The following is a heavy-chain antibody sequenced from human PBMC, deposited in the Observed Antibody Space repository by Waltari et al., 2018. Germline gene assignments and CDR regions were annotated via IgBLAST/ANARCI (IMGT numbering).Heavy chain of an antibody. V-gene: IGHV4-39*07. J-gene: IGHJ5*02. CDR3: ARYYGNGEGWLDP. Sequence: QLQLQESGPGLVKPSETLSLTCTVSGGSISSGSYYWGWIRQPPGKGLESIGYSFYSGTTYYNLALKSRVTMSVDTSRDQYALSLRSVAAADTAVYYCARYYGNGEGWLDPWGQGTLVTVSS. CDR2: SFYSGTT. CDR1: GGSISSGSYY. D-gene: IGHD3-3*01.